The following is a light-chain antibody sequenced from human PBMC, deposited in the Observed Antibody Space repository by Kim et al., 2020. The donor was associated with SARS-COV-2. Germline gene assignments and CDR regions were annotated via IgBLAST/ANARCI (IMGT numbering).Light chain of an antibody. CDR3: QVWDSSTGV. V-gene: IGLV3-9*01. J-gene: IGLJ3*02. Sequence: VALGQTGRVTCGGNNIGSKNVQWYQQKPGQAPVLVIYRDSSRPSGIPERFSGSNSGNTATLTISRAQAGDEADYYCQVWDSSTGVFGGGTQLTVL. CDR2: RDS. CDR1: NIGSKN.